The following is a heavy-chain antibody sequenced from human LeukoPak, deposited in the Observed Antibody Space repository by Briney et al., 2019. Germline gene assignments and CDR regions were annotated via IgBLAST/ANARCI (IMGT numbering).Heavy chain of an antibody. CDR1: GGTFSSYT. CDR2: IIPIFGTA. CDR3: ARDRVSSGWYWFDP. Sequence: ASVKVSCKASGGTFSSYTISWVRQAPGQGLEWMGGIIPIFGTANYAQKFQGRVTITADESTSTAYMELSSLRSEDTAVYYCARDRVSSGWYWFDPWGQGTLVTVSS. D-gene: IGHD6-19*01. J-gene: IGHJ5*02. V-gene: IGHV1-69*01.